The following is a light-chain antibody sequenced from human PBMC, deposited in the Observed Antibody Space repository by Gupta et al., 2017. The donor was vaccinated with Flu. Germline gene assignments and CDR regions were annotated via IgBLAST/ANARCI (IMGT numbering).Light chain of an antibody. CDR3: RQGKHCPKI. CDR2: KVS. Sequence: DVVMTQSPLSLPVTLGQPASISCRSSQSLVYSDGNTYLNWFQQRPGQSPRRLIYKVSNRDSGVPDRFSGSGSGTDFTLKISRGEAEDVGVYYCRQGKHCPKIFGGGTKVEIK. J-gene: IGKJ4*01. CDR1: QSLVYSDGNTY. V-gene: IGKV2-30*01.